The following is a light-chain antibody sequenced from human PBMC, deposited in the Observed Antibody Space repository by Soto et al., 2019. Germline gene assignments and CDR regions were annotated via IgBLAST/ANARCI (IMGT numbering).Light chain of an antibody. CDR2: AAS. V-gene: IGKV1-12*01. CDR3: QQATSFPRT. CDR1: QGITSW. J-gene: IGKJ1*01. Sequence: DIQMTQYPSSLSVSVGDRVNICCRASQGITSWLAWYQQKPGKAPKPLIYAASTLQSGVPSRFSGSGSGTDFTLTISNLQTEDFATYYCQQATSFPRTFGQGTKVDIK.